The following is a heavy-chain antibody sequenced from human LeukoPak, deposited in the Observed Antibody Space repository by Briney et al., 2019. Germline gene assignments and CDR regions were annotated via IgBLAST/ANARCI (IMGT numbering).Heavy chain of an antibody. CDR1: GLTFSGQW. CDR3: GYTNNFYH. CDR2: IKHDGREK. V-gene: IGHV3-7*01. D-gene: IGHD3-16*02. Sequence: GGSLTLSCVASGLTFSGQWLNWVRQAPGQGLEWVANIKHDGREKYYVDSVKGRFTISRDDGQNSLSLHMNSVRAEDTAVYYCGYTNNFYHWGQGARV. J-gene: IGHJ4*02.